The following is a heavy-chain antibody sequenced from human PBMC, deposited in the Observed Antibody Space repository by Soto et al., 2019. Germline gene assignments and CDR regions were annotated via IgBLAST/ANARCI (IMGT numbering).Heavy chain of an antibody. V-gene: IGHV1-69*13. CDR1: GGTFSSYA. CDR3: AKKGIAAAGDNWFDP. D-gene: IGHD6-13*01. CDR2: IIPIFGTA. J-gene: IGHJ5*02. Sequence: AASVKVSCKASGGTFSSYAISWVRQAPGQGLEWMGGIIPIFGTANYAQKFQGRVTITADESTSTAYMELSSLRSEDTAVYYCAKKGIAAAGDNWFDPWGQGTLVTVSS.